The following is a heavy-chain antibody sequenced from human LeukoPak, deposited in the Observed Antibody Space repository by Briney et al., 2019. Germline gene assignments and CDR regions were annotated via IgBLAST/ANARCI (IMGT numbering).Heavy chain of an antibody. V-gene: IGHV3-30-3*01. CDR3: ARDRDIVVVPAEYYYYGMDV. CDR2: IAYDGSNK. CDR1: GFTFSSYA. J-gene: IGHJ6*02. D-gene: IGHD2-2*01. Sequence: GGSLRLSCAASGFTFSSYAVHWVRQAPGKGLEWVAVIAYDGSNKYHADSVKGRFTISRDNSKNTLYLQMNSLRAEDTAVYYCARDRDIVVVPAEYYYYGMDVWGQGTTVTVSS.